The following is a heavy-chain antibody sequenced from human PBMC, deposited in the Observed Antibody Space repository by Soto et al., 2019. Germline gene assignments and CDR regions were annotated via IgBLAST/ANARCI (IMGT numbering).Heavy chain of an antibody. CDR1: GFTFDDYA. CDR2: ISWDGGST. D-gene: IGHD6-6*01. Sequence: GGSLRLSCAASGFTFDDYAMHWVRQAPGKGLEWVSLISWDGGSTYYADSVKGRFTISRDNSKNSLYLQMNSLRAEDTALYYCATCSSYDAFDIWGQGTMVTVSS. CDR3: ATCSSYDAFDI. J-gene: IGHJ3*02. V-gene: IGHV3-43D*03.